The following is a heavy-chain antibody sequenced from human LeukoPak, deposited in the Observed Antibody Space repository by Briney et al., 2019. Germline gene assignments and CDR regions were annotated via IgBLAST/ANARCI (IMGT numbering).Heavy chain of an antibody. CDR3: ARMKYFDSTGYSHAEYFQH. D-gene: IGHD3-22*01. CDR2: IITLLGTP. J-gene: IGHJ1*01. V-gene: IGHV1-69*04. Sequence: SLKVSCKASGGTFNSFAISWVRQAPRQGLEWVGRIITLLGTPDYAQKFQGRVTITSDKYTGTAYIELSSLRSEDTAMYYCARMKYFDSTGYSHAEYFQHWGQGTLVIVST. CDR1: GGTFNSFA.